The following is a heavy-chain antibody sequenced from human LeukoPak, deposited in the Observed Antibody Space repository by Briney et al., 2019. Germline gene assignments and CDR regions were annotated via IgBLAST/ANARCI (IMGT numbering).Heavy chain of an antibody. V-gene: IGHV4-59*01. CDR1: GGSISSYY. J-gene: IGHJ6*03. CDR3: ARGRVSSSTWYSTYYYYFYMDV. CDR2: IYYSGST. D-gene: IGHD6-13*01. Sequence: SETLSLTCTVSGGSISSYYWSWIRQPPGKGLEWIGYIYYSGSTNYNPSLKSRVTISVDTSKNQFSLELSSATAADTAVYFCARGRVSSSTWYSTYYYYFYMDVWGKGTAVTVSS.